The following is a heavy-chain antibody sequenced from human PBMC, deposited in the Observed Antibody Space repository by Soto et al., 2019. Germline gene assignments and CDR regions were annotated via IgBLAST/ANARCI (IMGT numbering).Heavy chain of an antibody. CDR3: AKGGAIVAAGTRVYLYNAMDV. J-gene: IGHJ6*02. V-gene: IGHV1-2*02. D-gene: IGHD1-26*01. Sequence: ASVKVSCKASGYTFTGYYVHWVRQAPGQGLEWMGWINPNSGDTYLAQRFQGRVTMNRDTSIGTAYMELRGLTSDDTAEYYCAKGGAIVAAGTRVYLYNAMDVWGQGTSVTVSS. CDR1: GYTFTGYY. CDR2: INPNSGDT.